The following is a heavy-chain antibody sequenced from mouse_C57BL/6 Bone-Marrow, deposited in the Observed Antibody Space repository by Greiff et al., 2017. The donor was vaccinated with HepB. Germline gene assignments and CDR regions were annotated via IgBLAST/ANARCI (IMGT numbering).Heavy chain of an antibody. Sequence: EVTLVESGGGLVKPGGSLKLSCAASGFTFSDYGMHWVRQAPEKGLEWVAYISSGSSTIYYADTVKGRFTIARDNAKNTLFLQMTSLRSEDTAMYYCARDYGSSHDYWGQGTTLTVSS. CDR2: ISSGSSTI. CDR3: ARDYGSSHDY. V-gene: IGHV5-17*01. D-gene: IGHD1-1*01. J-gene: IGHJ2*01. CDR1: GFTFSDYG.